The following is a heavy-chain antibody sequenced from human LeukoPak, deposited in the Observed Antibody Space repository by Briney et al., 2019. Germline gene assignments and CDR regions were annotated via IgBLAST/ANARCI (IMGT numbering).Heavy chain of an antibody. CDR1: GGTFSSSA. Sequence: SVTVSCKTSGGTFSSSAITWVRQAPGQGLEWMGRIIPVLNITTYAQKFQGSVTITADTSTSTVYMELSSLRSEETAVYYCARDQGLTAPPPYGLDVWGQGTTVIVSS. D-gene: IGHD5-18*01. V-gene: IGHV1-69*04. CDR3: ARDQGLTAPPPYGLDV. CDR2: IIPVLNIT. J-gene: IGHJ6*02.